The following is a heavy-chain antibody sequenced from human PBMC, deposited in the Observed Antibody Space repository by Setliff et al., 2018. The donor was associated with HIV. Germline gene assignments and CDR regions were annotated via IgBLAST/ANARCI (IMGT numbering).Heavy chain of an antibody. CDR3: ARKGLRVIQLERRRSAFDI. CDR2: INQSGST. Sequence: SETLSLTCTVSGGSISSHYWSWIRQPPGKGLEWIGEINQSGSTYYNPSLKSRVTISVDTSKNQFSLKQTSVTAADTALYYCARKGLRVIQLERRRSAFDIWGQGTMVTVSS. CDR1: GGSISSHY. V-gene: IGHV4-34*01. J-gene: IGHJ3*02. D-gene: IGHD1-1*01.